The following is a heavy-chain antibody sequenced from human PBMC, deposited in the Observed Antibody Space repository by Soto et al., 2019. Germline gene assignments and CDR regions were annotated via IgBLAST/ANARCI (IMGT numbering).Heavy chain of an antibody. Sequence: PGGSLRLSCTTSGFTFGDYALSWVRQAPGEGLEWVGFIRRNAYGGTTDYAASVKGRFTISRDDSKSIAYLQMNSLRTEDTALYYCTRASSLDFDFWGQGTLVTVSS. CDR1: GFTFGDYA. CDR3: TRASSLDFDF. J-gene: IGHJ4*02. D-gene: IGHD3-16*01. V-gene: IGHV3-49*04. CDR2: IRRNAYGGTT.